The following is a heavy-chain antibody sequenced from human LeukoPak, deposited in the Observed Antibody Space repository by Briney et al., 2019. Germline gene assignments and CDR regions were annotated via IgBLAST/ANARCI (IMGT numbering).Heavy chain of an antibody. V-gene: IGHV3-69-1*01. CDR1: GFTFTDHP. CDR2: IGGDGIA. D-gene: IGHD3-22*01. CDR3: ARRRGDGRITMMVADAFDI. J-gene: IGHJ3*02. Sequence: GGSLRLSCVASGFTFTDHPMNWVRQAPGKGLEWISYIGGDGIAFYADSVKGRFTASKDDARKSMYLQMNSLRVEDTAVYYCARRRGDGRITMMVADAFDIWGQGTMVTVSS.